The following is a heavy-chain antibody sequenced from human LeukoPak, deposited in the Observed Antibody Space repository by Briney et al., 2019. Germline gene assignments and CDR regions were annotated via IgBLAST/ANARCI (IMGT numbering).Heavy chain of an antibody. J-gene: IGHJ4*02. CDR3: ARDQPSNKQQLVRGSFDY. CDR1: GFTFSSYA. V-gene: IGHV3-30-3*01. Sequence: PGGSLRLSCAASGFTFSSYAMHWVRQAPGKGLEWVAAISYDGSNKYYADSVKGRFTISRDNSKNTLYLQMNSLRAEDTAVYYCARDQPSNKQQLVRGSFDYWGQGTLVTVSS. CDR2: ISYDGSNK. D-gene: IGHD6-13*01.